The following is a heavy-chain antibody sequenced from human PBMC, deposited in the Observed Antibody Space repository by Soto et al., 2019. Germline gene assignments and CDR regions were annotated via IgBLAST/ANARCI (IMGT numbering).Heavy chain of an antibody. J-gene: IGHJ4*02. CDR1: GFSFASFA. D-gene: IGHD3-3*01. Sequence: DVRLAESGGGLVQPGGSLRLSCTTSGFSFASFAMTWVRQAPGKGLEWVATISGSDGKTYYADSVKGRFSISRETSSNTLYLQMNSLRADDTAIYYCAKWSYLDYWGQGTRVTVSS. CDR2: ISGSDGKT. V-gene: IGHV3-23*04. CDR3: AKWSYLDY.